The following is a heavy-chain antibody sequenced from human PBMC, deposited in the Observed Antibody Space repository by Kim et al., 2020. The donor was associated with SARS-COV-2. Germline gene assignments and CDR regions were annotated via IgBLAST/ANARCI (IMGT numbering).Heavy chain of an antibody. Sequence: SETLSLTCAVYGGSFSGYYWSWIRQPPGKGLEWIGEINHSGSTNYNPSLKSRVTISVDTSKNQFSLKLSSVTAADTAVYYCARGHPRRSTVTAGRRTQYFDLWGRGTLVTDSS. CDR3: ARGHPRRSTVTAGRRTQYFDL. V-gene: IGHV4-34*01. CDR2: INHSGST. J-gene: IGHJ2*01. D-gene: IGHD4-17*01. CDR1: GGSFSGYY.